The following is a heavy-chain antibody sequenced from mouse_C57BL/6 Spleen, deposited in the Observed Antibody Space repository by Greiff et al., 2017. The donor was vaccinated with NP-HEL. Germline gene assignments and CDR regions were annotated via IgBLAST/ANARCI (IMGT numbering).Heavy chain of an antibody. J-gene: IGHJ4*01. CDR2: IFPGSGST. CDR1: GYTFTDYY. CDR3: TRTFTTVVDYYAMDY. V-gene: IGHV1-75*01. Sequence: QVQLQQSGPELVKPGASVKISCKASGYTFTDYYINWVKQRPGQGLEWIGWIFPGSGSTYYNEKFKGKATLTVDKSSSTAYMLLSSLTSEDSAVYFCTRTFTTVVDYYAMDYWGQGTSVTVSS. D-gene: IGHD1-1*01.